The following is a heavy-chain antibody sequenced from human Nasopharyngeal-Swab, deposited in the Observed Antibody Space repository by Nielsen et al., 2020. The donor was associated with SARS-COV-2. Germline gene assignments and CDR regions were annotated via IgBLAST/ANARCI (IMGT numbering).Heavy chain of an antibody. Sequence: SVKVSYKASGGTFSSYAISWVRQAPGQGLEWMGGIIPILGIANYAQKFQGRVTITADKSTSTAYMELSSLRSEDTAVYYCARERAYSSGLNWFDPWGQGTLVTVSS. D-gene: IGHD6-19*01. CDR3: ARERAYSSGLNWFDP. CDR1: GGTFSSYA. CDR2: IIPILGIA. J-gene: IGHJ5*02. V-gene: IGHV1-69*10.